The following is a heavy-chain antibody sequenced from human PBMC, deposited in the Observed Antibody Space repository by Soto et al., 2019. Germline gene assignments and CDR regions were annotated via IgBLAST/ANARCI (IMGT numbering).Heavy chain of an antibody. Sequence: GGSLRLSCAASGFTFSSYGMHWVRQAPGKGLEWVAVISYDGSNKYYADSVKGRFTISRDNSKNTLYLQMNSLRAEDTAVYYCAKDRVAIAVAFADYWGQGTLVTVSS. V-gene: IGHV3-30*18. J-gene: IGHJ4*02. CDR1: GFTFSSYG. CDR3: AKDRVAIAVAFADY. CDR2: ISYDGSNK. D-gene: IGHD6-19*01.